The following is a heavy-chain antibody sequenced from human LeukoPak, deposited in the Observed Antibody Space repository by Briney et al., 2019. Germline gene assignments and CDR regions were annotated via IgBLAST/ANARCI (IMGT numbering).Heavy chain of an antibody. J-gene: IGHJ6*03. CDR3: ARHVSAYSSGMPYYMDV. CDR2: IYYSGST. D-gene: IGHD6-19*01. V-gene: IGHV4-39*01. Sequence: SETLSLTCTGSGGSISNYYWRWIRQPPGKGLEWIESIYYSGSTYYNPSLKSRVTISVDTSKNQFSLKLSSVTAADTAVYYCARHVSAYSSGMPYYMDVWGKGTTVTVSS. CDR1: GGSISNYY.